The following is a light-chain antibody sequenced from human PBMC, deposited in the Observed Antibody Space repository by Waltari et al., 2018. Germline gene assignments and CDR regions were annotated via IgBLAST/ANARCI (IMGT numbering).Light chain of an antibody. CDR1: PGISNF. CDR2: GAS. Sequence: IQLTQSPSSLSASVGDRVTITCRASPGISNFLAWYQQSPGKAPKLLLYGASNLQSGVPSRFSGSGSGTEFTLTISSLQPEDFATYYCQHLNTYPFTFGLGTKLEI. CDR3: QHLNTYPFT. V-gene: IGKV1-9*01. J-gene: IGKJ2*01.